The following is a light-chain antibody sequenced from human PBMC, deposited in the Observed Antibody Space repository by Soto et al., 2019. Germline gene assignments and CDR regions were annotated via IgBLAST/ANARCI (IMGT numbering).Light chain of an antibody. CDR2: EVS. V-gene: IGLV2-14*01. J-gene: IGLJ2*01. CDR1: SHDIGGYDF. CDR3: SSYINSITFVV. Sequence: QSALTQPASVSGSPGQSITISCTGTSHDIGGYDFVSWYQHHPGKAPKLLIYEVSNRPSGVSSRFSGSKSGNTASLTISGLQAEDEADYYCSSYINSITFVVFGGGTKVTVL.